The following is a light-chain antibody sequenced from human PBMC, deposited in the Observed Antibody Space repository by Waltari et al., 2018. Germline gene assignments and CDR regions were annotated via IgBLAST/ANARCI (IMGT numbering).Light chain of an antibody. J-gene: IGKJ1*01. Sequence: DIQMTQSPSSLSASVGDKVTITCHTSQSISTYLNWDQQKPEKAPKVLIYYTSTLQSAVPSRFSGSGSGTDFTLTISSLQPEDFATYYCQQTYDTPRTFGQGTKVDIK. CDR2: YTS. CDR1: QSISTY. CDR3: QQTYDTPRT. V-gene: IGKV1-39*01.